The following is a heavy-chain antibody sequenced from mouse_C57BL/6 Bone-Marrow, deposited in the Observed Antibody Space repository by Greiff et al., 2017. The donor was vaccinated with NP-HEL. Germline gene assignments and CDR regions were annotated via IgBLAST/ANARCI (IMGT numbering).Heavy chain of an antibody. CDR3: ARHKAVYYDCVYAMDY. J-gene: IGHJ4*01. CDR2: ISSGGSYT. V-gene: IGHV5-6*01. D-gene: IGHD2-4*01. Sequence: EVQLMESGGDLVKPGGSLKLSCAASGFTFSSYGMSWVRQTPDKRLEWVATISSGGSYTYYPASVKGRFTIPSDNAKNTLYLQMSSLKSEDTALYYCARHKAVYYDCVYAMDYWGQGTSVTVSS. CDR1: GFTFSSYG.